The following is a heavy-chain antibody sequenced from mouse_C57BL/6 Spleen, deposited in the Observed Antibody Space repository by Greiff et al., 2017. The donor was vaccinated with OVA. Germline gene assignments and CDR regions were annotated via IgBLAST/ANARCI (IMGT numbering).Heavy chain of an antibody. CDR3: ARGPYFDY. J-gene: IGHJ2*01. CDR2: ISYDGSN. CDR1: GYSITSGYY. V-gene: IGHV3-6*01. Sequence: EVQLQESGPGLVKPSQSLSLTCSVTGYSITSGYYWNWIRQFPGNKLEWMGYISYDGSNNYNPSLKNRISITSDTSKNQFFLKLNSVTTEDTATYYCARGPYFDYWGQGTTLTVSS.